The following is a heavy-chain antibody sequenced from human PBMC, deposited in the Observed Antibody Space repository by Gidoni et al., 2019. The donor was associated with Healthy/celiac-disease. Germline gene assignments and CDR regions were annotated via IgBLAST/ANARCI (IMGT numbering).Heavy chain of an antibody. D-gene: IGHD4-4*01. J-gene: IGHJ3*02. CDR3: AREDLQRAFDI. V-gene: IGHV3-53*01. CDR1: GFTVSITY. Sequence: EVQLVESGGGLIQPGGSLTLHCAASGFTVSITYMSWVRQAPGNGLECGSVIYSGGSTYYADSVKGGFPISRDNSKNTLYLQMNSLRAEDTAAYYCAREDLQRAFDIWGKGTMVTVS. CDR2: IYSGGST.